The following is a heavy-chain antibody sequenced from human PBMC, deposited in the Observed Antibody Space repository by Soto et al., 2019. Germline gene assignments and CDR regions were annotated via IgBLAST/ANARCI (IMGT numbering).Heavy chain of an antibody. CDR1: GFSFSSYS. V-gene: IGHV3-48*02. CDR3: ARHSAVPYDAFDI. D-gene: IGHD6-25*01. J-gene: IGHJ3*02. Sequence: GGSLRLSCAASGFSFSSYSMNWVRQAPGKGLEWVSYISSSSSTIYYADSVKGRFTISRDNAKNSLYLQMNSLRDEDTAVYYCARHSAVPYDAFDIWAQVTMVTVSS. CDR2: ISSSSSTI.